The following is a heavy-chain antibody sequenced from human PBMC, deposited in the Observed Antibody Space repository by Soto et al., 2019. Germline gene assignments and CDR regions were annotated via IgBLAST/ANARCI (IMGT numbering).Heavy chain of an antibody. Sequence: SETLSLTCTVSGGSVSSGSYYWSWIRQPPGKGLEWIGEISHSGSINYNPSLKSRVTISVDTSKNQFSLKLSSVTAADTAVYYCARVTPYYYDSSGYPLDAFDIWGQGTMVTVSS. CDR2: ISHSGSI. J-gene: IGHJ3*02. CDR3: ARVTPYYYDSSGYPLDAFDI. CDR1: GGSVSSGSYY. D-gene: IGHD3-22*01. V-gene: IGHV4-61*01.